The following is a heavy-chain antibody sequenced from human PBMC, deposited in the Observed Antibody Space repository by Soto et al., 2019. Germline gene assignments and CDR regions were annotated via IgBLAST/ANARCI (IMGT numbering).Heavy chain of an antibody. CDR1: GFTFSSYW. J-gene: IGHJ5*02. D-gene: IGHD4-17*01. V-gene: IGHV3-7*01. CDR3: ARVPNDYGINWFDP. Sequence: GGSLRLSCAASGFTFSSYWMSWVRQAPGKGLEWVANIKQDGSEKYYVDSVKGRFTISRDNAKNSLYLQMNSLRAEDTAVYYCARVPNDYGINWFDPWGQGTLVTVSS. CDR2: IKQDGSEK.